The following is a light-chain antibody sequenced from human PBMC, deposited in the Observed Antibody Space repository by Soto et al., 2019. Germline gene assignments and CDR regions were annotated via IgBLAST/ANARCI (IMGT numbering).Light chain of an antibody. CDR3: QKSYSTPRT. CDR2: KTS. J-gene: IGKJ1*01. CDR1: QSISNW. Sequence: DIQMTHSPSTLSASVLYRVTITFRASQSISNWLASYQQKPGKAPKILIYKTSSLESGVPSRFSGSGSGTDFTLTISSLQSEDFATYYCQKSYSTPRTFGQGTKVDIK. V-gene: IGKV1-5*03.